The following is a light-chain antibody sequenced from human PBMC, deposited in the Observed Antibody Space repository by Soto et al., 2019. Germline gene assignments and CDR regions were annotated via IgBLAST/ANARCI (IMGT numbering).Light chain of an antibody. CDR3: QQYDSWPFT. Sequence: EIGMTQSPVTLSVSPGERATLSCRASQSVSSKLAWYQQKPGQAPRLLLYGASTRATGAPARISGSGSGTEFILTISSLQSEDFASYYCQQYDSWPFTFGGGTKVDLK. CDR2: GAS. CDR1: QSVSSK. J-gene: IGKJ4*01. V-gene: IGKV3-15*01.